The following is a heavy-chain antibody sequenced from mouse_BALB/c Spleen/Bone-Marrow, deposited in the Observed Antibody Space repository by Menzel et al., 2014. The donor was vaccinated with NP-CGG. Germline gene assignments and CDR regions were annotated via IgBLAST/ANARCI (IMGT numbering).Heavy chain of an antibody. J-gene: IGHJ4*01. V-gene: IGHV2-6-7*01. CDR3: ASNGGGAMDY. CDR1: GFSLTGXG. Sequence: VKLMESGPGLVAPSQSLSITCTVSGFSLTGXGXNWVRQPPXKGLEWLGLIWGDGSTDYNSALKSRLSISKDNSKSQVFLKMNSLQSDDTARYYCASNGGGAMDYWGQGTSVTVSS. CDR2: IWGDGST.